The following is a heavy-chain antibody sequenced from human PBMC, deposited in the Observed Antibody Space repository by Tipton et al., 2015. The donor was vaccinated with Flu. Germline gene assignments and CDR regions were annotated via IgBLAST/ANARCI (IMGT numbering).Heavy chain of an antibody. CDR1: GYSISSGYY. V-gene: IGHV4-38-2*01. Sequence: TLSLTCAVSGYSISSGYYWGWIRQPPGKGLEWIGSIYHSGSTYYNPSLKSRVTISVDTSKNQFSLKLSSVTAADTAVYYCATPNTYKTHYGMDVWGQGTTVTVSS. CDR2: IYHSGST. J-gene: IGHJ6*02. D-gene: IGHD1-14*01. CDR3: ATPNTYKTHYGMDV.